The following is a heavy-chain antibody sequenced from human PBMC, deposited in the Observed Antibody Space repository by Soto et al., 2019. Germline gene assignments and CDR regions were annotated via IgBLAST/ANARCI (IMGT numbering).Heavy chain of an antibody. D-gene: IGHD6-13*01. CDR2: IYWDDDK. J-gene: IGHJ4*02. CDR1: GFSLTTSGVG. Sequence: QITLKESGPTLVNPTQTLTLTCTFSGFSLTTSGVGVGWIRQPPGKALEWLALIYWDDDKRYSPSLKSRLTIAKDTSKNQVVLTMTNMGPVDTATYYCAHYSTSRLYFDYGGQGTLVTVSA. CDR3: AHYSTSRLYFDY. V-gene: IGHV2-5*02.